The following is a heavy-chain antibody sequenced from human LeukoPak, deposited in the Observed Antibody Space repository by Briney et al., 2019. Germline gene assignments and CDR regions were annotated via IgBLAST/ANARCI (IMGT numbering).Heavy chain of an antibody. CDR3: ARRGGYNYGYFDY. Sequence: GESLKISFKGSEYSFTNYWIGWVRQTPGKGREWMGFIYPGDSDTTYSPSFQGQVTISADKSISTAYLQWSSLKASDTAMYYCARRGGYNYGYFDYWGQGTQVTVSS. J-gene: IGHJ4*02. V-gene: IGHV5-51*01. D-gene: IGHD5-18*01. CDR1: EYSFTNYW. CDR2: IYPGDSDT.